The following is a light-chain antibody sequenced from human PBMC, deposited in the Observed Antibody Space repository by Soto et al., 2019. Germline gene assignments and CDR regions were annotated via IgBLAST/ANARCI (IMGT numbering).Light chain of an antibody. V-gene: IGLV2-8*01. CDR1: KNDIGVYDF. CDR3: KSYAGSNTYV. J-gene: IGLJ1*01. Sequence: QSVLTQPPSASGSPGQSVTISCTGTKNDIGVYDFVSWYQHHPGKAPRLIIYEVVQRPSGVPDRFSGSKSGNTASLTVSGLQAADEAHYFCKSYAGSNTYVFGRGTKVIV. CDR2: EVV.